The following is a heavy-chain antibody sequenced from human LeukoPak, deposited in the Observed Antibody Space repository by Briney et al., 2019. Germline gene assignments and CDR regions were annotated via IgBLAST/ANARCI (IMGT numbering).Heavy chain of an antibody. CDR1: GYTLTELS. CDR3: ATLSSSLV. CDR2: FDPEDGET. Sequence: GASVEVSCKVSGYTLTELSMHWVRQAPGKGLEWMGGFDPEDGETIYAQKFQGRVTVTEDTSTDTAYMELSSLRSEDTAVYYCATLSSSLVWGKGTTVTVSS. D-gene: IGHD6-6*01. V-gene: IGHV1-24*01. J-gene: IGHJ6*04.